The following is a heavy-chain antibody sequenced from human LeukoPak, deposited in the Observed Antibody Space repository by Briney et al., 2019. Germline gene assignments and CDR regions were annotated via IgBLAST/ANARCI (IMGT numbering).Heavy chain of an antibody. Sequence: PGGSLRLSCAASGFTFSSYAMSWVRQAPGKGLEWVANIKQDGSEKYYVDSVKGRFTISRDNAKNSLYLQMNSLRAEDTAVYYCAREGRDGYTLDYWGQGTLVTVSS. CDR3: AREGRDGYTLDY. CDR1: GFTFSSYA. V-gene: IGHV3-7*01. J-gene: IGHJ4*02. D-gene: IGHD5-24*01. CDR2: IKQDGSEK.